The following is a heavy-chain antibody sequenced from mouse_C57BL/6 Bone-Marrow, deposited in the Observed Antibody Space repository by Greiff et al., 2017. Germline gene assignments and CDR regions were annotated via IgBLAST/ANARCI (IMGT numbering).Heavy chain of an antibody. CDR3: AREGLLRAWFAY. CDR1: GYTFPSYG. D-gene: IGHD1-1*01. J-gene: IGHJ3*01. V-gene: IGHV1-69*01. CDR2: IDPSDSYT. Sequence: LQQPGPELLMPGASVKLSCKASGYTFPSYGRPGVKQGPGQGLEWFGEIDPSDSYTNYNQKFKGKSTLTVDKSSSTAYMQLSSLTSEDSAVYYCAREGLLRAWFAYWGQGTLVTVSA.